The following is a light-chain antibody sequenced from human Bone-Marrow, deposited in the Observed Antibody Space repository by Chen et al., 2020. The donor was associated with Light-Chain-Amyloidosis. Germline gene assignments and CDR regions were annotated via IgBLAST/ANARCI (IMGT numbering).Light chain of an antibody. J-gene: IGKJ4*01. CDR1: QDIDNY. Sequence: DIQMTQSPSSLSASVGDRVTITCQANQDIDNYLNWYQQKPGKAPNLLIYDASNLETGVPSRFSGRGSGTHFTLTISSLQPEDFATYFCQQYDSLPLTFGGGIKIETK. CDR3: QQYDSLPLT. CDR2: DAS. V-gene: IGKV1-33*01.